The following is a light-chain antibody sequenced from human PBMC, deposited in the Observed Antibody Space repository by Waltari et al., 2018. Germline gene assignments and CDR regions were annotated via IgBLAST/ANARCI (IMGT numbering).Light chain of an antibody. CDR3: QHYDSYQYA. Sequence: IQLPHSPPPLSASVETRVNITCRTSESVTRNLTWYQQKPGRAPNFLIYKASSLETGAPSKFSGSGSGTEFSLTITNLQRDDFATYFCQHYDSYQYAFGPGTKLEIK. CDR1: ESVTRN. V-gene: IGKV1-5*03. CDR2: KAS. J-gene: IGKJ2*01.